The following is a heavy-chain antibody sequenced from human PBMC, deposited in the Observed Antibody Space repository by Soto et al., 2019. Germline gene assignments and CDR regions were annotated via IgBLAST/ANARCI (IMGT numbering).Heavy chain of an antibody. Sequence: QVQLQESGPGLVKPSETLSLTCTVSGGSVSSGSYYWSWIRQPPGKGLEWIGYIYYSGSTNYNPSLKSRVTISVDTSKNQSSLKLSSVTAADPAVYYCARGIEGWYQCRYHYGMDVWGQGTTVTVSS. CDR3: ARGIEGWYQCRYHYGMDV. CDR2: IYYSGST. CDR1: GGSVSSGSYY. D-gene: IGHD6-19*01. V-gene: IGHV4-61*01. J-gene: IGHJ6*02.